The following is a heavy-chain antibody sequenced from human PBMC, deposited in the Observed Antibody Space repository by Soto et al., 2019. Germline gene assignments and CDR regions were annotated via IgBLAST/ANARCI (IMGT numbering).Heavy chain of an antibody. CDR1: GYTFTTYY. CDR2: INPNGGST. Sequence: QVQLVQSGAEVKRPGASVKVSFKASGYTFTTYYMHWVRQAPGQGLEWLGIINPNGGSTTYAQKFQGRGTMTRDTSTSTVYLELSSLRSEDTAVYYCARAGDCSGGTCFHGNCDYWGQGTLVTVSA. CDR3: ARAGDCSGGTCFHGNCDY. J-gene: IGHJ4*02. D-gene: IGHD2-15*01. V-gene: IGHV1-46*01.